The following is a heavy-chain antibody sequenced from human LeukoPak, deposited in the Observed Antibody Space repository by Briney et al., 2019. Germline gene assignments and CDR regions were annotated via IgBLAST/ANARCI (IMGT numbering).Heavy chain of an antibody. J-gene: IGHJ4*02. CDR2: ISAYKCNT. CDR1: AYTFFNYV. V-gene: IGHV1-18*01. CDR3: ARDLDASGSYYTDS. D-gene: IGHD3-10*01. Sequence: ASVTVSCKASAYTFFNYVFNWLRQPPAQGLAGMGWISAYKCNTKYAHKLQGRFTMTTDTPTSTAYMELRSLTSDDTAVYYCARDLDASGSYYTDSWGQGTLVTVSS.